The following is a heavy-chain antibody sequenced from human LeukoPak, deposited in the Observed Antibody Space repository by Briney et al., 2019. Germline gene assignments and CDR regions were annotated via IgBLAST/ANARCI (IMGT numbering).Heavy chain of an antibody. V-gene: IGHV3-74*01. J-gene: IGHJ4*02. CDR3: ASLYSSGYYYFDY. D-gene: IGHD3-22*01. CDR1: GFTFSSYW. Sequence: GGSLRLSCAASGFTFSSYWMHWVRQAPGKGLVWVSRINSDGSSTSYADSVKGRFTISRDNAKNTLYLQMSSLRGEDAAVYYCASLYSSGYYYFDYWGQGTLVTVSS. CDR2: INSDGSST.